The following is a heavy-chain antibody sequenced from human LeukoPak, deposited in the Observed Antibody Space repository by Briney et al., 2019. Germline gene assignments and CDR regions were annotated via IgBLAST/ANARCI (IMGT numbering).Heavy chain of an antibody. V-gene: IGHV3-23*01. CDR1: GFTFSSYA. J-gene: IGHJ3*02. CDR2: ISGSGGST. D-gene: IGHD3-22*01. CDR3: AKGNTYYYDSSGYREAFDI. Sequence: GGSLRLSCAASGFTFSSYAMSWVRQAPGKGLEWVSAISGSGGSTYYADSVKGRFTISRDNSKNTLYLQMNSLRAEDTAVYYCAKGNTYYYDSSGYREAFDIWGQGTMVTVSS.